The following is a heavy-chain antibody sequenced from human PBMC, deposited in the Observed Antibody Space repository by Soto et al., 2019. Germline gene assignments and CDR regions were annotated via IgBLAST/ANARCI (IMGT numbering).Heavy chain of an antibody. D-gene: IGHD2-2*01. CDR1: GYTFSNYG. CDR3: ARVVPGAEAWFGP. CDR2: ISLYSDGT. Sequence: ASVKVSCKTSGYTFSNYGITWVRQAPGQPLEWLGWISLYSDGTNYAQKFQGRDSMTTDTSTTTAYTELRSLRSDDTAVYYCARVVPGAEAWFGPWGQGTLVTVSS. J-gene: IGHJ5*02. V-gene: IGHV1-18*01.